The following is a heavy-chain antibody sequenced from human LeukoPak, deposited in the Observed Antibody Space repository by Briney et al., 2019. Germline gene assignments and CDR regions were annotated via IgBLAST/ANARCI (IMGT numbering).Heavy chain of an antibody. CDR2: INPSGGDT. CDR3: ARRYSSSPDY. Sequence: GASVKVSCKASGYILSSYNMHWVRQAPGQGLEWLGIINPSGGDTKYVQKFQGRVTLTRDKSTSTVYMELSSLTSDDTAVYYCARRYSSSPDYWGQGTLVTVSS. J-gene: IGHJ4*02. CDR1: GYILSSYN. D-gene: IGHD6-6*01. V-gene: IGHV1-46*01.